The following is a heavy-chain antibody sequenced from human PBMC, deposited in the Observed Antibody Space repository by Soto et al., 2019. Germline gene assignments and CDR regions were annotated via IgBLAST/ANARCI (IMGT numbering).Heavy chain of an antibody. J-gene: IGHJ6*02. D-gene: IGHD3-3*01. V-gene: IGHV1-18*01. CDR1: PYNLKTLI. Sequence: ASVKVSCKASPYNLKTLIIIWGRQAPAQGLEGVGWMSAYNGNTQYGLKFHDRVTMTTDTSMTTAYLELRRLTSDDTALYFCARNHDFWIGVGGGMDVWGQGTTVTVSS. CDR2: MSAYNGNT. CDR3: ARNHDFWIGVGGGMDV.